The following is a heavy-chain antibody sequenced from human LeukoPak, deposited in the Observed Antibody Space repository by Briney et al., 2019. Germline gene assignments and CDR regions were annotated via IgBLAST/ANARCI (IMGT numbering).Heavy chain of an antibody. J-gene: IGHJ5*02. Sequence: SESLCLTCAAYGVSFSSYYWSWFRQPPGKGLEWVGEINHSGSTNYNPSLKSRVTISVDTSKNQCSLKLSSVTAADTAVYYCARFSSNPSRIRLKNWFDPWGQGTLVTVSS. V-gene: IGHV4-34*01. CDR1: GVSFSSYY. CDR2: INHSGST. D-gene: IGHD6-13*01. CDR3: ARFSSNPSRIRLKNWFDP.